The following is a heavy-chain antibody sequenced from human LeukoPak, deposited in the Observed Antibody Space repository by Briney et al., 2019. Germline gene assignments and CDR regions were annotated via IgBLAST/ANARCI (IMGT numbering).Heavy chain of an antibody. CDR2: INPSGGST. V-gene: IGHV1-46*01. D-gene: IGHD6-19*01. Sequence: GASVKVSCKASGYTFTSYYVHWVRQAPGQGLEWMGIINPSGGSTTYAQKFQGRLTMTRDTSTTTVYMELSSLRSEDTAVYYCARVRFSSGWYTAFDIWGQGTMVTVSS. J-gene: IGHJ3*02. CDR3: ARVRFSSGWYTAFDI. CDR1: GYTFTSYY.